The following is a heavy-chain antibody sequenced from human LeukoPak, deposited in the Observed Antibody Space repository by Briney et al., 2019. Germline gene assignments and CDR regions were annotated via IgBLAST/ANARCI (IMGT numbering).Heavy chain of an antibody. CDR1: GFTFSSYE. J-gene: IGHJ4*02. D-gene: IGHD3-22*01. Sequence: QPGGSLRLSCAASGFTFSSYEMNWVRQAPGKGLEWVSYISSSGSTIYYADSVKGRFTISRDNAKNSLYLQMNSLRAEETAVYYCARAGDYYDSSGQTGLDYWGQGTLVTVSS. CDR2: ISSSGSTI. CDR3: ARAGDYYDSSGQTGLDY. V-gene: IGHV3-48*03.